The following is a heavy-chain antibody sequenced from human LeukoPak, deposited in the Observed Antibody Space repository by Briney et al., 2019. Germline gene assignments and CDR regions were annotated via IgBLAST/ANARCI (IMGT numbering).Heavy chain of an antibody. D-gene: IGHD1-14*01. CDR1: GGSISSYY. CDR3: AASGAPFPLDV. Sequence: PSETLSLTCTVSGGSISSYYRSWIRQPPGKGLEWIGYIYYSGSTNYNPSLKSRVTISVDTSKNQFSLKLSSVTAADTAVYYCAASGAPFPLDVWGKGTTVTVSS. V-gene: IGHV4-59*08. J-gene: IGHJ6*04. CDR2: IYYSGST.